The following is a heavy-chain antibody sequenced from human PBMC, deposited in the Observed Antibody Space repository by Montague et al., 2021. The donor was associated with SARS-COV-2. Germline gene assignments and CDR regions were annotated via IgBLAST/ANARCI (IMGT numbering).Heavy chain of an antibody. V-gene: IGHV6-1*01. J-gene: IGHJ6*02. D-gene: IGHD1-1*01. CDR3: TSGREGNYNVMDV. CDR2: TYYRSKWYN. CDR1: GDSVSSNSAT. Sequence: CAISGDSVSSNSATWNWVRQSPSRGLKWLGRTYYRSKWYNDYAVSVRGQVTINPDTSKNQFSLQLNSVTPEDTAIYYCTSGREGNYNVMDVWGQGTTVTVSS.